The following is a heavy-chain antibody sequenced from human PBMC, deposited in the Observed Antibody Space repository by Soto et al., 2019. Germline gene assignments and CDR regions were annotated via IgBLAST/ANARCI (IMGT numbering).Heavy chain of an antibody. CDR3: ARDLKFGQADY. J-gene: IGHJ4*02. CDR1: GGSISSYY. Sequence: SESLSLTCTVSGGSISSYYWTWIRQPSGKGLEWIGRIYTSGSTNYNPSLKSRVTMSVDTSKNQFSLKLSSVTAADTAVYYCARDLKFGQADYWGQGSQVTVPS. V-gene: IGHV4-4*07. CDR2: IYTSGST. D-gene: IGHD3-10*01.